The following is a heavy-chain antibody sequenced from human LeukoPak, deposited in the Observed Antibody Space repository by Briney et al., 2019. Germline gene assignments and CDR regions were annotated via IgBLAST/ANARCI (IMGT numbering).Heavy chain of an antibody. D-gene: IGHD3-10*01. V-gene: IGHV1-3*01. CDR3: AARHGSGSYGLLDY. Sequence: FQGRVTITRDTSASTAYMELSSLRSEDTAVYYCAARHGSGSYGLLDYWGQGTLVTVSS. J-gene: IGHJ4*02.